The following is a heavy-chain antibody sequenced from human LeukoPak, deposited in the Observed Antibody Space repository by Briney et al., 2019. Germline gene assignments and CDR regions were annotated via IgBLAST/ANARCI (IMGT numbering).Heavy chain of an antibody. CDR2: INPNTGGT. CDR1: GYTFTGYY. Sequence: ASVKVSCKTSGYTFTGYYMHWVRQAPGQGLEWMGWINPNTGGTNYAQKFQGRVTMTSDTSISTAYMELSSLKSEDTAVYYCARGPKWSGSYYYFDYWGQGTLVTVSS. CDR3: ARGPKWSGSYYYFDY. D-gene: IGHD1-26*01. J-gene: IGHJ4*02. V-gene: IGHV1-2*02.